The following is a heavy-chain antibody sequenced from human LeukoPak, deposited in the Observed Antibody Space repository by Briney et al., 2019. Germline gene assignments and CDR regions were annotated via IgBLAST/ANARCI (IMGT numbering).Heavy chain of an antibody. D-gene: IGHD1-14*01. CDR2: ISYDANNK. V-gene: IGHV3-30*18. CDR1: AFTFRTYG. Sequence: GRSLRLSYAASAFTFRTYGMHWVRQAPGKGLEWVAVISYDANNKNYADSVKGRFTISRDNSKNTLYLQMNSLRAEDTAVYYCAKDRHPARTDGYYFDYWGQGTLVTVSS. CDR3: AKDRHPARTDGYYFDY. J-gene: IGHJ4*02.